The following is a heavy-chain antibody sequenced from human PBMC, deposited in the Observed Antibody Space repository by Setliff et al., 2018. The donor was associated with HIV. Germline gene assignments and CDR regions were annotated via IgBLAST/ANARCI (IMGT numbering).Heavy chain of an antibody. Sequence: ASVKVSCKASGYTFTSYGITWVRQAPGQGLEWMGWISTYNGNTHYAQKLQGRVTMTTDTSTSTAYMELRSLRSEDTAVYYCAKDMNRGGYSDSSPHDYWGQGTLVTVSS. V-gene: IGHV1-18*01. D-gene: IGHD3-22*01. CDR2: ISTYNGNT. CDR3: AKDMNRGGYSDSSPHDY. J-gene: IGHJ4*02. CDR1: GYTFTSYG.